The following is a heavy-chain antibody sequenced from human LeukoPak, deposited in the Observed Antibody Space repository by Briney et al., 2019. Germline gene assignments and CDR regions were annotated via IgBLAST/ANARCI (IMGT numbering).Heavy chain of an antibody. V-gene: IGHV4-38-2*02. J-gene: IGHJ4*02. CDR2: IYYTGST. Sequence: SETLSLTCTVSGYSISSGYYWAWIRQPPGKGLEWIGSIYYTGSTYYNPSLKSRATISVDMSKNQFSLKVTSVTAADTAVYYCARSWGYDFWSGNLIDYWGQGTLVTVSS. CDR3: ARSWGYDFWSGNLIDY. CDR1: GYSISSGYY. D-gene: IGHD3-3*01.